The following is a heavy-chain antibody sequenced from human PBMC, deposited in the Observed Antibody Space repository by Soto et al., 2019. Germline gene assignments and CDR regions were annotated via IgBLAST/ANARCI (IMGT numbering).Heavy chain of an antibody. V-gene: IGHV3-15*01. CDR3: TTLGSGSYWDYYYGMDV. J-gene: IGHJ6*02. CDR1: GFTFSNAW. CDR2: IKSKTDGGTT. D-gene: IGHD3-10*01. Sequence: GGSLRLSYAASGFTFSNAWMSWVRQAPGKGLEWVGRIKSKTDGGTTDYAAPVKGRFTISRDDSKNTRYLQMNSLKTEDTAVYYCTTLGSGSYWDYYYGMDVWGRGTTVTVSS.